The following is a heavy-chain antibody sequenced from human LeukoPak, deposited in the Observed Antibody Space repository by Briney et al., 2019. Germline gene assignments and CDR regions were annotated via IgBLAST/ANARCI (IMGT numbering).Heavy chain of an antibody. CDR3: AGSGYSYEIGY. J-gene: IGHJ4*02. Sequence: GGSLRLSCAASGFTFSSYWMHWVRQAPGKGPVWVSRINSDGSSTSYADSVKGRFTISRDNAKNTLYLQMDSLRAEDTAVYYCAGSGYSYEIGYWGQGTLVTVSS. V-gene: IGHV3-74*01. CDR1: GFTFSSYW. CDR2: INSDGSST. D-gene: IGHD5-18*01.